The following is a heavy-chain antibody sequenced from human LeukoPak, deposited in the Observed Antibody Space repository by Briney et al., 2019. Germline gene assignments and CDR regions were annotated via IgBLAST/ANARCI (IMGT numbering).Heavy chain of an antibody. CDR2: ISSSGSTI. CDR3: ARARGSMVRNDY. D-gene: IGHD3-10*01. CDR1: GFTFSSYE. V-gene: IGHV3-48*03. J-gene: IGHJ4*02. Sequence: PGGSLRLSCAASGFTFSSYEMNWVRQAPGKGLEWVSYISSSGSTIFYEDSVRGRFTISRDNAKNSLYLQMSSLRAEDTAVYYCARARGSMVRNDYWGQGTLVTVSS.